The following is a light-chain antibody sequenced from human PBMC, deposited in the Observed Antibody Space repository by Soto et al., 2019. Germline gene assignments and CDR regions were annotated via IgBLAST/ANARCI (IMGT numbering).Light chain of an antibody. Sequence: EIVMTQSPATLSASPGERATLSCRASQSVGSSFAWYHQKPGQAPRLLIYGASTMATGIPARFSGSGSGTEFTLTNSCLQSEDFAIYFCLRYNHWPQDSTFGQGTKVEIK. J-gene: IGKJ1*01. CDR2: GAS. CDR1: QSVGSS. V-gene: IGKV3-15*01. CDR3: LRYNHWPQDST.